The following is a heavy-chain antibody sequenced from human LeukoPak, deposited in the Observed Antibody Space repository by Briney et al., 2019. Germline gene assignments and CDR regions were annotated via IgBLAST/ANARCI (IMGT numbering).Heavy chain of an antibody. V-gene: IGHV3-7*01. CDR1: GFTLSSYW. CDR2: IKQDGSEK. Sequence: GGSLRLSCAASGFTLSSYWMSWVRQAPGKGLEWVANIKQDGSEKYYVDSVKGRFTISRDNAKNSLYLQMNSLRAEDTAVYYCAREQQWLPYFDYWGQGTLVTVSS. J-gene: IGHJ4*02. CDR3: AREQQWLPYFDY. D-gene: IGHD6-19*01.